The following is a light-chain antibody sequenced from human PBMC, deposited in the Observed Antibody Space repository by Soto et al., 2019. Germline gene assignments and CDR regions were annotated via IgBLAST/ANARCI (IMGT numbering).Light chain of an antibody. J-gene: IGKJ1*01. Sequence: DIQMTQSPSSLSASVGDRVTITCRASQGISNYLAWYQQKPGKAPKLLIFDASTLESGVPLRFSGSGSGTEFTLTINSLRPDDFATYYCQQYNSYSPWTFGQGTKVDIK. V-gene: IGKV1-5*01. CDR1: QGISNY. CDR2: DAS. CDR3: QQYNSYSPWT.